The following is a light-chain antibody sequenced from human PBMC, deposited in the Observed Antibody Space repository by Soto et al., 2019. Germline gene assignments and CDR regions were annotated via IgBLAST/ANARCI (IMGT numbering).Light chain of an antibody. V-gene: IGKV3-15*01. J-gene: IGKJ1*01. Sequence: EIVMTQSPATLSVSPGERATLSCRASQSVSSNLAWYQQKPGQAPRLLIYGASTRATGIQARFSGSGSGTELTLPVRSLQPEDFAVYYCQQYNTWPTWTMGQGSKV. CDR3: QQYNTWPTWT. CDR2: GAS. CDR1: QSVSSN.